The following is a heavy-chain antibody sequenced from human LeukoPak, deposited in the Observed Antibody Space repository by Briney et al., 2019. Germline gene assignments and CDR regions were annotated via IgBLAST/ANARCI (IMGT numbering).Heavy chain of an antibody. Sequence: KPSETLSLTCAVYGGSFSGYYWSWIRQPPGKGLEWIGETNHSGSTNYNPSLKSRVTISVDTSKNQFSLKLSSVTAADTAVYYCARVRQWLVRGWFDPWGQGTLVTVSS. D-gene: IGHD6-19*01. CDR1: GGSFSGYY. CDR2: TNHSGST. CDR3: ARVRQWLVRGWFDP. J-gene: IGHJ5*02. V-gene: IGHV4-34*01.